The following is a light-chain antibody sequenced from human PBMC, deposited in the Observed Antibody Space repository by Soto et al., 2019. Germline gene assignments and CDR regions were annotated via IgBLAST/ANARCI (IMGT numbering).Light chain of an antibody. CDR2: GAS. V-gene: IGKV3-20*01. CDR3: QQYGTSIT. Sequence: EIVLTQSPGTLSLSPGEGPPLPCRAGQSFRSGYLAWYQQKPGQAPRLLIYGASSRATGIPDRFSGSGSGTDFTLTISRLEPEDFAVYYCQQYGTSITFGQGTRLEI. CDR1: QSFRSGY. J-gene: IGKJ5*01.